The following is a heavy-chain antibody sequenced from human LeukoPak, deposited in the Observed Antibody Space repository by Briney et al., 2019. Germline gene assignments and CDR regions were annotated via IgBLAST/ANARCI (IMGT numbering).Heavy chain of an antibody. CDR3: AKVIYSSGWSYFDY. D-gene: IGHD6-19*01. J-gene: IGHJ4*01. Sequence: SGMGIGNYYAGCLKVRVTISRNDAKNYLYVQMNSQGAEDTAVYYCAKVIYSSGWSYFDYWGHGTLVTVSS. CDR2: SGMGIGN. V-gene: IGHV3-23*01.